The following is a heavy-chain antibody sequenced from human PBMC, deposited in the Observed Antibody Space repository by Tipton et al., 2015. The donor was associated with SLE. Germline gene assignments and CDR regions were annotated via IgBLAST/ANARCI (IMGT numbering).Heavy chain of an antibody. Sequence: LRLSCAVYGGSFSGYYWSWIRQPPGKGLEWIGEINHSGSTNYNPSLKSRVTISVDTSKNQFSPKLSSVTAADTAVYYCARGPYSSSWFNLYFDYWGQGTLVAVSS. D-gene: IGHD6-13*01. CDR1: GGSFSGYY. V-gene: IGHV4-34*01. CDR3: ARGPYSSSWFNLYFDY. J-gene: IGHJ4*02. CDR2: INHSGST.